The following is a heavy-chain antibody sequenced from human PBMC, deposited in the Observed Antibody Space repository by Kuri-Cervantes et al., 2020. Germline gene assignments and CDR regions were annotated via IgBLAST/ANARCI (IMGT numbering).Heavy chain of an antibody. D-gene: IGHD1-26*01. Sequence: ESLKISGTVSGGSISSYYWSWIRQPAGKGLEGIGRIYTSGSTNYNPSLKSRVTMSLDTSKNQFSLKLSSVTSADTAVYCCARGYRGLRTYYFDYWGQGTLVTVSS. V-gene: IGHV4-4*07. CDR1: GGSISSYY. J-gene: IGHJ4*02. CDR3: ARGYRGLRTYYFDY. CDR2: IYTSGST.